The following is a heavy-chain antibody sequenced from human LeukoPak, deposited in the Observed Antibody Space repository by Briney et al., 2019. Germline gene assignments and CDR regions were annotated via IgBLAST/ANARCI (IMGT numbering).Heavy chain of an antibody. CDR3: ARDPGGGGARGHNWFDL. CDR1: GFILNNYW. V-gene: IGHV3-74*01. CDR2: LSTDGTT. Sequence: GGSLRLSCSASGFILNNYWMHWVRQHPGKGQEWVSRLSTDGTTNYADSMRGRFSVFRDNSKNTMYLQMNSLGVEDAAVYYCARDPGGGGARGHNWFDLWGQGALVTVSS. J-gene: IGHJ5*02. D-gene: IGHD2-21*01.